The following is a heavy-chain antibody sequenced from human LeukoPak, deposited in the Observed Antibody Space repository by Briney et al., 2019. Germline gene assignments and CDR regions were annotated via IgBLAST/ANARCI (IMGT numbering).Heavy chain of an antibody. CDR3: ARGPDTAMVNYGMDV. CDR1: GGSFSGYY. V-gene: IGHV4-34*01. Sequence: SETLSLTCAVYGGSFSGYYWSWIRQPPGKGLEWIGGINHSGSTNYNPSLKSRVTISVDTSKNQFSLKLSSVTAADTAVYYCARGPDTAMVNYGMDVWGQGTTVTVS. J-gene: IGHJ6*02. D-gene: IGHD5-18*01. CDR2: INHSGST.